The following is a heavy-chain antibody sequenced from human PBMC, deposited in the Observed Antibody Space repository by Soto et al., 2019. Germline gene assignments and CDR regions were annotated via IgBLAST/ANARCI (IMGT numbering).Heavy chain of an antibody. J-gene: IGHJ4*01. Sequence: QVQLVQSGAEVKKPGSSVKVSCKASGGTFNVYTIIWVRPAPGQGLEWMGRIIPMLAITNYAQRFQGRVTLTADTSTTTPYMELSSLTSADTAVYYCALGSWSGETFDIWGQGTVVPVSS. D-gene: IGHD6-13*01. CDR3: ALGSWSGETFDI. V-gene: IGHV1-69*02. CDR1: GGTFNVYT. CDR2: IIPMLAIT.